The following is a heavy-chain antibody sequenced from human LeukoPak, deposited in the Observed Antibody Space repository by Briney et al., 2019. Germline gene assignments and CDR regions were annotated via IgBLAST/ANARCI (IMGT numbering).Heavy chain of an antibody. D-gene: IGHD3-22*01. J-gene: IGHJ4*02. V-gene: IGHV3-21*01. CDR2: ISSSSSYI. Sequence: GGSLRLSCAASGFTFSSYSMNWVRQAPGKGLEWVSSISSSSSYIYYAYSVKGRLTISIDYAQNTLYLQMNSLRAEDTSVYYCARAQTPYYYDSSGYYYDYWGQGPLVTVSS. CDR1: GFTFSSYS. CDR3: ARAQTPYYYDSSGYYYDY.